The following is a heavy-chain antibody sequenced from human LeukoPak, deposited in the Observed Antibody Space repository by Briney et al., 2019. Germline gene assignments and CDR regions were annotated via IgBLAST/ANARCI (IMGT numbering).Heavy chain of an antibody. D-gene: IGHD6-13*01. CDR3: ARDPNYGSTWYVNWFDP. J-gene: IGHJ5*02. Sequence: PGGSLRLSCAASGFRFSSYGMHWVHQASGKGLEWVAIIWYDGSSEYYEDSVKGRFTISRDNSKNTLYLQMNSLKAEDTAVYSCARDPNYGSTWYVNWFDPWGQGTLVTVSS. CDR2: IWYDGSSE. CDR1: GFRFSSYG. V-gene: IGHV3-33*01.